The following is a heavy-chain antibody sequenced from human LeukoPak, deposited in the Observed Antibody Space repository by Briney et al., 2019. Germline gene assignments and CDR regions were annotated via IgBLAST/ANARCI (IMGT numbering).Heavy chain of an antibody. J-gene: IGHJ3*02. CDR3: AREGSPLGYCSGGSCPDAFDI. V-gene: IGHV3-21*01. CDR2: ISSSSSYI. D-gene: IGHD2-15*01. Sequence: GGSLRLSCAASGFTFSSYSMNWVRQAPGKGLEWVSSISSSSSYIYYADSVKGRFTISRDNAKNSLYLQMNSLRAEDTAVYYCAREGSPLGYCSGGSCPDAFDIWGQGTMVTVSS. CDR1: GFTFSSYS.